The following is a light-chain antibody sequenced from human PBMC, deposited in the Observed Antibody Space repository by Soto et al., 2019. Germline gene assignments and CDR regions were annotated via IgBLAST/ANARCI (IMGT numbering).Light chain of an antibody. CDR1: SGHTNYA. V-gene: IGLV4-69*01. CDR2: INSDGSH. Sequence: QPVLTQSPSASASPGASVKLTCTLSSGHTNYAIAWHQQQPEKGPRFLMKINSDGSHSKGDGVPDRLSGSSSGAERYFTISSLQSEDEADYYCQTWGTGIVTFGGGTKLTVL. CDR3: QTWGTGIVT. J-gene: IGLJ2*01.